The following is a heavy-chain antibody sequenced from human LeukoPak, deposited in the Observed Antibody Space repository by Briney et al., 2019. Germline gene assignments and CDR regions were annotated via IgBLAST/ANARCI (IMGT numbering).Heavy chain of an antibody. V-gene: IGHV1-2*06. CDR3: ARDQRSSSWHRGFDY. J-gene: IGHJ4*02. Sequence: ASVKVSCKASGYTFTGYYMHWVRQAPGQGLEWMGRINPNSGGTNYAQKFQGRVTMTRDTSISTAYMELSRLRSDDTAVYYCARDQRSSSWHRGFDYWGQGTLVTVSS. D-gene: IGHD6-13*01. CDR1: GYTFTGYY. CDR2: INPNSGGT.